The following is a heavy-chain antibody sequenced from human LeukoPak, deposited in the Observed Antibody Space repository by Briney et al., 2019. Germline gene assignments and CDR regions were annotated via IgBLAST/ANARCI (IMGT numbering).Heavy chain of an antibody. CDR1: GFTFSSYS. Sequence: GGSLRLSCAASGFTFSSYSMNWVRQAPGKGLEWVSSISSSSSYIYYADSVKGRFTISRDNAKNSLYLQMNSLRAEDTAVYYCARGDNSGWRNVYYFDYWGQGTLVTVPS. CDR2: ISSSSSYI. CDR3: ARGDNSGWRNVYYFDY. D-gene: IGHD6-19*01. V-gene: IGHV3-21*01. J-gene: IGHJ4*02.